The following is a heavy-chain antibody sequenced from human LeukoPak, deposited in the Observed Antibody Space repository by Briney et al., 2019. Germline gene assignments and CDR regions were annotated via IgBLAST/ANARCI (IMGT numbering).Heavy chain of an antibody. V-gene: IGHV4-34*01. Sequence: SETLSLTCAVYGGSFSGYYWSWIRQPPGKGLEWIGEIDHSGSTNYNPSLKSRFTISVDTSKNQFSLKLSSVTAADTAVYYCASLIGSTSSILGGYTTYMDGWGKGTTVTVPS. J-gene: IGHJ6*03. D-gene: IGHD2-2*01. CDR1: GGSFSGYY. CDR2: IDHSGST. CDR3: ASLIGSTSSILGGYTTYMDG.